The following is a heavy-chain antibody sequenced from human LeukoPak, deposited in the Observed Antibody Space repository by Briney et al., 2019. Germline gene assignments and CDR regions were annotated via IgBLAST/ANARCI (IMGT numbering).Heavy chain of an antibody. Sequence: SGTLSLTCTVSGGSISSSSYYWGWIRQPPGEGLEWIGSIYYSGSTYYNPSLKSRVTISVDTSKNQFSLKLSSVTAADTAVYYCARLGVVRGVITRFDYWGQGTLVTVSS. V-gene: IGHV4-39*01. J-gene: IGHJ4*02. CDR3: ARLGVVRGVITRFDY. CDR2: IYYSGST. D-gene: IGHD3-10*01. CDR1: GGSISSSSYY.